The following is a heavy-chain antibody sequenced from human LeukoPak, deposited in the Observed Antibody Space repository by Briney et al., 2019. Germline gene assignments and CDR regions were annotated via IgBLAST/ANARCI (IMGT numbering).Heavy chain of an antibody. V-gene: IGHV3-21*01. CDR2: MSSNSAYI. D-gene: IGHD1-26*01. Sequence: GGSLRLSCVASGFSFSSYSMTWVRQAPGKGLEWISSMSSNSAYIYYADSLKGRFTISRDNAKASLYLQMDSLRAEDTALYYCATVRGQNSEEGGWFDTWGQGTLVTVSS. CDR3: ATVRGQNSEEGGWFDT. J-gene: IGHJ5*02. CDR1: GFSFSSYS.